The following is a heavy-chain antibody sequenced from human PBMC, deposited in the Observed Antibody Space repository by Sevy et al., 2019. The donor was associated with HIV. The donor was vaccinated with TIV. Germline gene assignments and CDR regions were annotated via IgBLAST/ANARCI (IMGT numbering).Heavy chain of an antibody. V-gene: IGHV3-15*01. CDR1: GFTFNNAW. D-gene: IGHD3-22*01. Sequence: GGSLRLSCAVSGFTFNNAWMNWVRQAPGTGLQWVGLIKSKIDGETTDYAARVKGRFTISRDDSKNTLFLQMNSLKIEDKAVYYCATAPGYYDSAPFDYWGPGTLVTVSS. CDR2: IKSKIDGETT. CDR3: ATAPGYYDSAPFDY. J-gene: IGHJ4*02.